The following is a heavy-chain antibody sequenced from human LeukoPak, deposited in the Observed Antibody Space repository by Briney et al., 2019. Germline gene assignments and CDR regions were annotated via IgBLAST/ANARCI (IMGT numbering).Heavy chain of an antibody. V-gene: IGHV4-59*01. CDR3: ARVLSSSSKVFDY. Sequence: SETLSLTCTVSGGSISSYYWSWIRQPPGKGLEWIGYIYYGGSTNYNPSLKSRVTISVDTSKNQFSLKLSSVTAADTAVYYCARVLSSSSKVFDYWGQGTLVTVSS. CDR2: IYYGGST. D-gene: IGHD6-6*01. CDR1: GGSISSYY. J-gene: IGHJ4*02.